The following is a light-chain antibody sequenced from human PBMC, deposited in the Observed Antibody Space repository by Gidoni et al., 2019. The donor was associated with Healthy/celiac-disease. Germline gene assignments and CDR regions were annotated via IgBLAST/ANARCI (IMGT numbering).Light chain of an antibody. V-gene: IGLV1-47*01. J-gene: IGLJ3*02. CDR2: RNN. Sequence: QSVLTQPPSASGTTGQRVTISCSGSSSNIGRNSVYWYQQLPGTAPKLLIYRNNTRPSGVPDRFPVSKSGTSAALAISVLRSEDEAYYYCAAWDDSLSGWVFGGGTKLTVL. CDR3: AAWDDSLSGWV. CDR1: SSNIGRNS.